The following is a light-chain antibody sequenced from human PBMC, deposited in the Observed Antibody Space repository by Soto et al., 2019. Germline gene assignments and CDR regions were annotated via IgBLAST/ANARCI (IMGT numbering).Light chain of an antibody. CDR1: SSKIGAGYD. V-gene: IGLV1-40*01. Sequence: QSVLTQPPSVSGAPGQRVTISCTGSSSKIGAGYDVHWYQQLPGTAPKLLIYGNSNRPSGVPDRFSGSKSGTSASLAITGFQAEDEADYYCQSYDSSLSGFYVFGTGTKVTVL. J-gene: IGLJ1*01. CDR3: QSYDSSLSGFYV. CDR2: GNS.